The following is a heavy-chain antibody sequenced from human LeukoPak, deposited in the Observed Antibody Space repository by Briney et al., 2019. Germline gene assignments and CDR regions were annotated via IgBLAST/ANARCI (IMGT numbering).Heavy chain of an antibody. V-gene: IGHV3-23*01. CDR2: ISGSGGST. CDR3: ARDFGVVVAATYFDY. J-gene: IGHJ4*02. D-gene: IGHD2-15*01. Sequence: GGSLRLSCAASGFTFSNYAMSWVRQAPGKGLEWVSTISGSGGSTYYADSVKGRFTISRDNSKNTLYLQMNSLRAEDTAVYYCARDFGVVVAATYFDYWGQGTLVTVSS. CDR1: GFTFSNYA.